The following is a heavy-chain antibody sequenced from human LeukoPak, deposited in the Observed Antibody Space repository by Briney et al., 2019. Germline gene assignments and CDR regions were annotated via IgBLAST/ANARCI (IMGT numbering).Heavy chain of an antibody. Sequence: SETLSLTCAVYGGSFSGYYWSWIRQPPGKGLEWIGEINHSGSTNYNPSLKSRVTISVDTSKNQFSLKLSSVTAVDTAVYYCARGPSGSPYYFDYWGQGTLVTVSS. D-gene: IGHD1-26*01. CDR3: ARGPSGSPYYFDY. CDR2: INHSGST. J-gene: IGHJ4*02. CDR1: GGSFSGYY. V-gene: IGHV4-34*01.